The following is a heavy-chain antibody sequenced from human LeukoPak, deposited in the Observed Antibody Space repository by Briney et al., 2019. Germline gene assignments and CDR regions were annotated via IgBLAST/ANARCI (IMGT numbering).Heavy chain of an antibody. Sequence: GGSLRPSCAASGFTFSSYTMHWVRQAPGKGLEYVSGISSTGINTYYADSVKGRFTISRDNSKNTLYLQMGSLRAEDMAVYYCASSVNNARHFDYWGQGTLVTVSS. CDR1: GFTFSSYT. V-gene: IGHV3-64*02. CDR2: ISSTGINT. J-gene: IGHJ4*02. D-gene: IGHD1/OR15-1a*01. CDR3: ASSVNNARHFDY.